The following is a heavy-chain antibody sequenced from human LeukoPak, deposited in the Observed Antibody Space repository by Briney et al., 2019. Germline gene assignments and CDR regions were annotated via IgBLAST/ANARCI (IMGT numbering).Heavy chain of an antibody. CDR3: ARDYSSGWDFDY. Sequence: ASVKVSCKASGYTFTGYYMHWVRQAPGQGLEWMGRINPNSGGTNYAQKFQGRVTMTRDTSISTAYMELSGLRSDDTAVYYCARDYSSGWDFDYWGQGTLVTVSS. J-gene: IGHJ4*02. V-gene: IGHV1-2*06. D-gene: IGHD6-19*01. CDR2: INPNSGGT. CDR1: GYTFTGYY.